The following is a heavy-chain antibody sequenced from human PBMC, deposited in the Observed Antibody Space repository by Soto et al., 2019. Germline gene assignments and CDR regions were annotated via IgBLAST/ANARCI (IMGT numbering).Heavy chain of an antibody. CDR3: ARVWRGSYYADI. D-gene: IGHD1-26*01. V-gene: IGHV3-30-3*01. CDR2: ISYDGSDT. Sequence: QVQVVESGGGVVQPGRSLRLSCAASGFSFNDHAMYWVRQAPGKGLEWVSVISYDGSDTYYADSVKGRFTISRDNSKNTLNLQMNSLISEDTAIYYCARVWRGSYYADIWGQGTMVTVSS. CDR1: GFSFNDHA. J-gene: IGHJ3*02.